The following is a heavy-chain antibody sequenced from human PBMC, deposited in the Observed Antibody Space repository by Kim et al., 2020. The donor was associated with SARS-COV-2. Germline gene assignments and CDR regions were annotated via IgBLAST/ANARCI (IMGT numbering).Heavy chain of an antibody. CDR2: IWYHGNEK. D-gene: IGHD3-10*01. Sequence: GGSLRLSCAASGFTFSTYGMNWVRQAPGKGLEWVALIWYHGNEKDYADSVKGRFTISRDNSKNTVSLEMNSLRVEDTAVYYCVRGPGSGMHYSWFDPWGQGTLVTVSS. CDR1: GFTFSTYG. CDR3: VRGPGSGMHYSWFDP. V-gene: IGHV3-33*01. J-gene: IGHJ5*02.